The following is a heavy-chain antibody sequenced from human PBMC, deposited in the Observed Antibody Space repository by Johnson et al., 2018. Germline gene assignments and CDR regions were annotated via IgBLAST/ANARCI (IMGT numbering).Heavy chain of an antibody. CDR1: GFSFSTSW. D-gene: IGHD3-16*01. V-gene: IGHV3-7*01. Sequence: VQLVESGGGLVQPGGSLILSCGASGFSFSTSWMSWVRQAPGKGLDWVANINEDESKKYYVDSVKGRFTISRDNAQRSLYLQMNSLRAEDTAIYYCVLEKGGGAFDIWGQGTMVIVSS. CDR3: VLEKGGGAFDI. CDR2: INEDESKK. J-gene: IGHJ3*02.